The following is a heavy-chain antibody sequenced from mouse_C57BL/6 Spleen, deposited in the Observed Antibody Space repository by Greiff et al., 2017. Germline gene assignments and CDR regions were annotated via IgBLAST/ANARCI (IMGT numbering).Heavy chain of an antibody. CDR3: ARGYYDYAGYWYCDV. V-gene: IGHV1-61*01. J-gene: IGHJ1*03. Sequence: QVQLQQPGAELVRPGSSVKLSCKASGYTFTSYWLDWVKQRPGQGLEWIGNIYPSDSETHYNQKFKDKATLTVDKSSSTAYMQLSSLTSEDSAVYYCARGYYDYAGYWYCDVWGTGTTVTVAS. D-gene: IGHD2-4*01. CDR1: GYTFTSYW. CDR2: IYPSDSET.